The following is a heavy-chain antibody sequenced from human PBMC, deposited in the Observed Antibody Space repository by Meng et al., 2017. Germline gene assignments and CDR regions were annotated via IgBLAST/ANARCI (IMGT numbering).Heavy chain of an antibody. Sequence: ASVKVSCKASGYTFTGYYMHWVRQAPGQGLEWMGRINPNSGGTNYAQKFQGRVTMTRDTSISTAYMELSRLRSDDTAVYYCASTIIRFYYYYGMDVWGQETTVIVSS. J-gene: IGHJ6*02. V-gene: IGHV1-2*06. D-gene: IGHD3-3*01. CDR1: GYTFTGYY. CDR3: ASTIIRFYYYYGMDV. CDR2: INPNSGGT.